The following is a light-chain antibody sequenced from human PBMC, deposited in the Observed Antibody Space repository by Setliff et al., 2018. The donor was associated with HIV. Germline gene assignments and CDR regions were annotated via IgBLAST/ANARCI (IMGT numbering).Light chain of an antibody. Sequence: QSVLTQPPSVSGAPGQRVTISCTGSSSNIGAGYDVHWYQHLPGTAPKLLIYGNTNRPSGVPDRFSGSKSGTSASLAITGLQPEDEADYYCQSYDSRLSRVFGTGTKATVL. J-gene: IGLJ1*01. V-gene: IGLV1-40*01. CDR3: QSYDSRLSRV. CDR1: SSNIGAGYD. CDR2: GNT.